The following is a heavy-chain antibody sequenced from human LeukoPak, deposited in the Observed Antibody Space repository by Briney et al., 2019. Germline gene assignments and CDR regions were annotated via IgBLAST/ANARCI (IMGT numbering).Heavy chain of an antibody. J-gene: IGHJ4*02. CDR1: GGSFSGYY. D-gene: IGHD5-24*01. CDR2: INHSGST. V-gene: IGHV4-34*01. Sequence: SETLSLTCAVYGGSFSGYYWSWIRQPPGNGLEWIGEINHSGSTNYNPSLKSRVTISVDTSKNQFSLKLSSVTAADTAVYYCASRDTATMVDYWGQGTLVTVSS. CDR3: ASRDTATMVDY.